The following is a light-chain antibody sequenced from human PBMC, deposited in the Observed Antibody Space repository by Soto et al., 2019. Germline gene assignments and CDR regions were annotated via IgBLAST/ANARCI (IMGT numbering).Light chain of an antibody. Sequence: DIQMTQSPSTLSASVGDRVTATCRASQSISSWLAWYQQKPGKAPKLLISKASSLESGVPSRFSGSGSGTEFTLTISSLQPEDSATYYCQQYNSYPYTFGQGTKREIK. J-gene: IGKJ2*01. CDR3: QQYNSYPYT. CDR1: QSISSW. V-gene: IGKV1-5*03. CDR2: KAS.